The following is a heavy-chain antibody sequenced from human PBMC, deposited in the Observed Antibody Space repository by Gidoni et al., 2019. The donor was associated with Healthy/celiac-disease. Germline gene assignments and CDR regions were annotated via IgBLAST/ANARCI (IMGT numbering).Heavy chain of an antibody. CDR1: GCTFSNAW. D-gene: IGHD4-17*01. CDR2: IKRKTDGGTT. CDR3: TTDLHYSDYVFDY. V-gene: IGHV3-15*07. J-gene: IGHJ4*02. Sequence: EVQLVESGGGLVKPGGSLRLYCAASGCTFSNAWMNWVRQAPGQGLEWVGRIKRKTDGGTTDYTAPVKGRFTISRDDSKNTLYLQMNSLKTEDTAVYYCTTDLHYSDYVFDYWGQGTLVTVSS.